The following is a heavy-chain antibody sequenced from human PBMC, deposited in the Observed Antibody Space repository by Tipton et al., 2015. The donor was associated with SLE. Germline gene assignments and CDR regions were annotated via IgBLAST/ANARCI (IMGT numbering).Heavy chain of an antibody. J-gene: IGHJ5*02. Sequence: TLSLTCTVSGGSIRNYFWHWIRQSPGKGLEWIGFVYDSGTTKYNPSLKSRLTISVDTSKNHFSLKLTSVTAAGTAIYYCARGSRWFDDFWSGYPLGNWFDPWGQGTLVTVSS. CDR3: ARGSRWFDDFWSGYPLGNWFDP. V-gene: IGHV4-59*01. CDR1: GGSIRNYF. CDR2: VYDSGTT. D-gene: IGHD3-3*01.